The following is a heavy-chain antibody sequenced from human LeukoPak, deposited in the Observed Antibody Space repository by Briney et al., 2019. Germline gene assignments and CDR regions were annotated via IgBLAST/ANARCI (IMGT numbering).Heavy chain of an antibody. J-gene: IGHJ6*03. Sequence: PGGSLRLSCAASGFTFSSYSMNWVRQAPGKGLEWVSSISSSSSYIYYADSVKGRFTISRDNSKNTLYLQMNSLRAEDTAVYYCARTIFAHYYMDVWGKGTTVTVSS. CDR3: ARTIFAHYYMDV. V-gene: IGHV3-21*04. CDR1: GFTFSSYS. CDR2: ISSSSSYI. D-gene: IGHD3-3*01.